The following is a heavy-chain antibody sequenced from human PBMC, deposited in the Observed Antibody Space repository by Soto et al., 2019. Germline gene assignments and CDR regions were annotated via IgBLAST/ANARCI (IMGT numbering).Heavy chain of an antibody. D-gene: IGHD5-18*01. CDR3: ARASPVVTDV. J-gene: IGHJ6*02. Sequence: QVQLQESGPGLVKPSQTLSLTCTVSGGSISSGDYYWSWIRQTPGKGLEWIGYIYYSGSTYYNPSLNSRVTISVDTSKNQFSLQLSSVTAAYTAVYYCARASPVVTDVWGQGTTVTVSS. V-gene: IGHV4-30-4*01. CDR2: IYYSGST. CDR1: GGSISSGDYY.